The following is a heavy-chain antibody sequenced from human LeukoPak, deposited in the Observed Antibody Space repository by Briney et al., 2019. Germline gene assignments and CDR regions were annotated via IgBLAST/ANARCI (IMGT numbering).Heavy chain of an antibody. Sequence: GGSLRLSCAASGFTFSSYGMRWVRQAPGKGLEWVSAISGSGGSTYYADSVKGRFTISRDNSKNTLYLQMNSLRAEDTAVYYCARDHYYDSSGWCWGQGTLVTVSS. CDR3: ARDHYYDSSGWC. V-gene: IGHV3-23*01. D-gene: IGHD3-22*01. CDR1: GFTFSSYG. CDR2: ISGSGGST. J-gene: IGHJ4*02.